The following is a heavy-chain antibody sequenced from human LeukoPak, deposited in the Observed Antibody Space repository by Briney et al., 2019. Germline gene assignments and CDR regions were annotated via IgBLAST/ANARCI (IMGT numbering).Heavy chain of an antibody. CDR1: GYTXTGYY. CDR3: ARALRLLWFGELSLGY. Sequence: GASVKVSCKGSGYTXTGYYMHWVRQAPGQGLEWMRWINPNSGGTNYAQKFQGRVTMTRDTSISTAYMELSRLRSDDTAVYYCARALRLLWFGELSLGYWGQGTLVTVSS. V-gene: IGHV1-2*02. D-gene: IGHD3-10*01. J-gene: IGHJ4*02. CDR2: INPNSGGT.